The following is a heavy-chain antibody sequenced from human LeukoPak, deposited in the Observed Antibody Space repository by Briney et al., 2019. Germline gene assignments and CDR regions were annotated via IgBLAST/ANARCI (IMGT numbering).Heavy chain of an antibody. CDR3: ARGDSSSYYYVFAY. D-gene: IGHD3-22*01. Sequence: RASVKVSCKASGGTFSSYAISWVRQAPGQGLEWMGGIIPIFGTANYAQKFQGRVTITADKSTSTAYMELSSLRSEDTAVYYCARGDSSSYYYVFAYWGQGTLATVSS. CDR1: GGTFSSYA. CDR2: IIPIFGTA. J-gene: IGHJ4*02. V-gene: IGHV1-69*06.